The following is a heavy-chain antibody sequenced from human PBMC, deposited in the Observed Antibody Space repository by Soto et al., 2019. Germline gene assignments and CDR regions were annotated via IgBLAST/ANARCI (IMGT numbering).Heavy chain of an antibody. CDR1: GGTFSSYA. CDR2: IIPIFGTA. J-gene: IGHJ4*02. Sequence: SVKVSCKASGGTFSSYAISWVRQAPGQGLEWMGGIIPIFGTANYAQKFQGRVTITADKSTSTAYMELSSLRSEDTAVYYCARPGYSYGYFVYWGQGTRVTVSS. D-gene: IGHD5-18*01. V-gene: IGHV1-69*06. CDR3: ARPGYSYGYFVY.